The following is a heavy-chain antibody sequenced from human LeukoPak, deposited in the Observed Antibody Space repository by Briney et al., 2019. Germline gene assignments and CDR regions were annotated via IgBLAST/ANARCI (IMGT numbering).Heavy chain of an antibody. CDR3: ARDQYYYDSSGYYYGGGAFDI. D-gene: IGHD3-22*01. V-gene: IGHV1-2*02. J-gene: IGHJ3*02. CDR2: INPNSGGT. Sequence: ASVKVSCKASGYTFTGYYMHWVRQAPGQGLEWMGWINPNSGGTNYAQKFQGRVTITADKSTSTAYMELSSLRSEDTAVYYCARDQYYYDSSGYYYGGGAFDIWGQGTMVTVSS. CDR1: GYTFTGYY.